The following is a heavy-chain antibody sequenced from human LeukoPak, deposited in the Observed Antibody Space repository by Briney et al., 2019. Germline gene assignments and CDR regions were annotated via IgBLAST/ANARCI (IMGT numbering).Heavy chain of an antibody. CDR2: IYTSGST. CDR1: GGSISSYY. CDR3: AREGSSSPYYYYGMDV. V-gene: IGHV4-4*07. D-gene: IGHD6-6*01. Sequence: PSETLSHTCTVSGGSISSYYWSWIRQPAGKGLEWIGRIYTSGSTNYSPSLKSRVTMSVDTSKNQFSLKLSSVTAADTAVYYCAREGSSSPYYYYGMDVWGQGTTVTVSS. J-gene: IGHJ6*02.